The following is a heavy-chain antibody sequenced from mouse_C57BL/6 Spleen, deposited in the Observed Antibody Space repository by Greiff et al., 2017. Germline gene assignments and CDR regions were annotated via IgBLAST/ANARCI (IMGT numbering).Heavy chain of an antibody. Sequence: QVQLQQSGAELVRPGTSVKVSCKASGYAFTHYLIEWVKQRPGQGLEWIGVINPGSGGTNYNEKFKGKATLTADESSSTAYMQIRILTSEDSALYVCARRGYDVDYSMDYWGQGTSVTVSS. CDR2: INPGSGGT. J-gene: IGHJ4*01. V-gene: IGHV1-54*01. D-gene: IGHD2-2*01. CDR3: ARRGYDVDYSMDY. CDR1: GYAFTHYL.